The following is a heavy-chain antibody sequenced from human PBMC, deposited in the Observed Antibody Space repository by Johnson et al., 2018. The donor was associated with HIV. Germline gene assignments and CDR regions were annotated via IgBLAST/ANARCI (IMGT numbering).Heavy chain of an antibody. V-gene: IGHV3-7*01. CDR1: GFTFSSYW. J-gene: IGHJ3*02. Sequence: VQLVESGGGLVQPGRSLRLSCAASGFTFSSYWMSWVRQAPGKGLEWVANIKQDGNEKYYVDSVKGRFTISRDNAKNSLYLQMNSLRAEDTAVYYCASRLWFGDVSAFDIWGQGTMVTVSS. D-gene: IGHD3-10*01. CDR3: ASRLWFGDVSAFDI. CDR2: IKQDGNEK.